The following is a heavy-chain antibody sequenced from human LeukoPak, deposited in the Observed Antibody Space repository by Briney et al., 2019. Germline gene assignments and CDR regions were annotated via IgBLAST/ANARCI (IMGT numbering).Heavy chain of an antibody. J-gene: IGHJ4*02. D-gene: IGHD3-10*01. V-gene: IGHV3-23*01. Sequence: PGGSLRLSCAASGFTFSTSAMNWVRQAPGKGLEWVSGVSDSGNTYYADSVKGRFTICRDNSKNTLYLQMNSLRAEDTAVYYCAKAPRGLDYFDHWGQGTLVSVSS. CDR2: VSDSGNT. CDR3: AKAPRGLDYFDH. CDR1: GFTFSTSA.